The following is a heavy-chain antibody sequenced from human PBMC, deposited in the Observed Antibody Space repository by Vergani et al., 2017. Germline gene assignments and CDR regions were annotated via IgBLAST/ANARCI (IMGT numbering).Heavy chain of an antibody. Sequence: QVQLQESGPGLVKPSQTLSLTCTVSGGSISSGGYYWSWIRQHPGKGLEWIGYIYYSGSTYYNPSLKSRVTISVDTSKNQFSLKLSSVTAADTAVYYCARAREDYDFWSGYFHTGGDYYYSYMDGWGKGTTVTVSS. CDR2: IYYSGST. V-gene: IGHV4-31*03. CDR3: ARAREDYDFWSGYFHTGGDYYYSYMDG. D-gene: IGHD3-3*01. CDR1: GGSISSGGYY. J-gene: IGHJ6*03.